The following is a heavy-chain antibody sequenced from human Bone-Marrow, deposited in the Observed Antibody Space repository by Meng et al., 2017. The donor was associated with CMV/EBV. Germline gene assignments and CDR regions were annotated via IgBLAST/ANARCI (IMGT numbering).Heavy chain of an antibody. J-gene: IGHJ6*02. CDR2: INPNSGGT. CDR1: GYTFTGYY. Sequence: ASVKVSRKASGYTFTGYYMHWVRQAPGQGLEWMGWINPNSGGTNYAQKFQGRVTMTRDTSISTAYMELSRLRSDDTAVYYCARVGSKEYYYYGMDVWGQGTTVTVSS. V-gene: IGHV1-2*02. CDR3: ARVGSKEYYYYGMDV.